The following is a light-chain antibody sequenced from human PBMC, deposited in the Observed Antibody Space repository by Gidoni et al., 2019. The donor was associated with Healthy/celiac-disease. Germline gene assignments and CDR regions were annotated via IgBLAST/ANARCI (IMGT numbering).Light chain of an antibody. CDR1: QSVSSN. CDR3: QQYNNWPPWT. Sequence: EIVMTQSPATLSVSPGERATLSCRASQSVSSNLAWYQQKPGQAPRLLIYGASTRATGIPARFSGSGFGTEFTLTISSLQSEDFAVDYCQQYNNWPPWTFXXXTKVEIK. V-gene: IGKV3-15*01. CDR2: GAS. J-gene: IGKJ1*01.